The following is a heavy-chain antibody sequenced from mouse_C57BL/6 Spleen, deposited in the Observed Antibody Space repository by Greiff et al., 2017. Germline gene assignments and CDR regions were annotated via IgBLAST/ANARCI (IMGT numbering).Heavy chain of an antibody. D-gene: IGHD2-4*01. Sequence: QVQLQQSGAELVRPGASVTLSCKASGYTFTDYEMHWVKQTPVHGLGWIGAIDPETGGTAYNQKFTGKAILTADKSSSTAYMELRSLTSEDSAVYYCTRPYYDYDWFAYWGQGTLGTVSA. CDR2: IDPETGGT. CDR1: GYTFTDYE. V-gene: IGHV1-15*01. J-gene: IGHJ3*01. CDR3: TRPYYDYDWFAY.